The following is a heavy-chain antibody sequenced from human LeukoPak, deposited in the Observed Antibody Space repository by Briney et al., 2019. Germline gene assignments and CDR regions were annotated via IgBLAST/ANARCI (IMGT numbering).Heavy chain of an antibody. J-gene: IGHJ4*02. D-gene: IGHD3-16*01. Sequence: GRSLRLSCAASGFTFDDYAMHWVRQAPGKGPEWVSGISWNSGSIGYADSVKGRFTISRDNAKNSLYLQMNSLRAEDTALYYCARGKGILSPFDYWGQGTLVTVSS. CDR1: GFTFDDYA. V-gene: IGHV3-9*01. CDR3: ARGKGILSPFDY. CDR2: ISWNSGSI.